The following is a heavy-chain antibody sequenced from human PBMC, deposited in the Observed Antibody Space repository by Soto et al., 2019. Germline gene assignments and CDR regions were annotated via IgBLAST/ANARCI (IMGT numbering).Heavy chain of an antibody. Sequence: EVQLLESGGGLVQPGGSLRLSCAASGFTFSNYDMSWVRQAPGKGLEWVSGVDVGGGSAYYADSVKGRFTIYRDNSKNTLHLQLNSLRSEDTAIYYCAKEDDGCTNGHFNVWGQGTVVTVSS. CDR2: VDVGGGSA. CDR3: AKEDDGCTNGHFNV. CDR1: GFTFSNYD. V-gene: IGHV3-23*01. D-gene: IGHD2-8*01. J-gene: IGHJ3*01.